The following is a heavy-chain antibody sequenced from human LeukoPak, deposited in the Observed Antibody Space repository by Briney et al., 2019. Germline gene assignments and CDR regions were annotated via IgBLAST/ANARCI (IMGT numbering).Heavy chain of an antibody. CDR1: GYTFTNYD. CDR2: MNPSGGNT. J-gene: IGHJ6*02. D-gene: IGHD2-15*01. Sequence: ASVRVSCKASGYTFTNYDINWVRQATGLGLEWVGRMNPSGGNTGYAQKFLGRVTMTRDTSIRTAYMELSNLRSEDTAVYYCARGCSGGSCNGMDVWGQGTTVTVSS. CDR3: ARGCSGGSCNGMDV. V-gene: IGHV1-8*01.